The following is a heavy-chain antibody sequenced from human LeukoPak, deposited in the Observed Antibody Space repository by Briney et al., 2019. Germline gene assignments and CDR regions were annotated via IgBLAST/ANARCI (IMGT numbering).Heavy chain of an antibody. J-gene: IGHJ4*02. CDR3: ARGWDSSSWYDY. D-gene: IGHD6-13*01. CDR2: IYYSGST. Sequence: PSETLSLTCTVSGGSISSYYWSWIRQPPRKGLEWIGYIYYSGSTNYNPSLKSRVTISVDTSKNQFSLKLSSVTAADTAVYYCARGWDSSSWYDYWGQGTLVTVSS. CDR1: GGSISSYY. V-gene: IGHV4-59*01.